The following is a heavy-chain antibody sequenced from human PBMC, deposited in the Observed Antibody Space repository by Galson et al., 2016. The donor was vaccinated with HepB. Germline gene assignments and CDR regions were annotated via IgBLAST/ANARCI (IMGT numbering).Heavy chain of an antibody. D-gene: IGHD5-24*01. J-gene: IGHJ4*02. CDR2: TSPNGAYT. Sequence: SLRLSCAASGFAFSNYAIHWVRQAPGKGLEIVSATSPNGAYTYYAEFVKGRFTVSRDNSRNTLFLQMTSLRLEDTGVCYCARFKPEGEMPTIPVGSLDYWGLGTLVTISS. V-gene: IGHV3-64*04. CDR1: GFAFSNYA. CDR3: ARFKPEGEMPTIPVGSLDY.